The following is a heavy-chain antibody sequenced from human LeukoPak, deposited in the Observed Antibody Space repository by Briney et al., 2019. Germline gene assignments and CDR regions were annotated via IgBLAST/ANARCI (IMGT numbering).Heavy chain of an antibody. CDR3: AKDLYCSSTSCAIDY. V-gene: IGHV3-30*18. D-gene: IGHD2-2*01. CDR2: ISYDGSNK. J-gene: IGHJ4*02. Sequence: PGGSLRLSCEASGFTFSSYGMHWVRQAPGKGLEWVAVISYDGSNKYYADSVKGRFTISRDNSKNTLYLQMNSLRAEDTAVYYCAKDLYCSSTSCAIDYWGQGTLVTVSS. CDR1: GFTFSSYG.